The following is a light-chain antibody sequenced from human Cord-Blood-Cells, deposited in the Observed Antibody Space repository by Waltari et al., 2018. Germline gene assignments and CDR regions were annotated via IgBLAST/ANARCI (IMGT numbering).Light chain of an antibody. CDR2: AAS. CDR1: QSISSY. Sequence: DIQMTQSPSSLSASVGDRLTITCRASQSISSYLNWYQQKPGKAPKLLIYAASSLQSGVPSRFSGSGSGTDCTLTISSLQPEDFATYYCQQSYSTPYTFGQGTKLEIK. CDR3: QQSYSTPYT. V-gene: IGKV1-39*01. J-gene: IGKJ2*01.